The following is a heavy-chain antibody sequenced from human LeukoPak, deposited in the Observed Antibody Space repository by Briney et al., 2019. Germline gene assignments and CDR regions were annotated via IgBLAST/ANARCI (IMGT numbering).Heavy chain of an antibody. CDR2: IIPIFGIA. V-gene: IGHV1-69*04. J-gene: IGHJ4*02. CDR1: GGTFSSYA. Sequence: GSSVKVSCKASGGTFSSYAISWVRQAPGQGLXXXGRIIPIFGIANYAQKFQGRVTITADKSTSTAYMELSSLRSEDTAVYYCARIWEVGWYAYWGQGTLVTVSS. D-gene: IGHD6-19*01. CDR3: ARIWEVGWYAY.